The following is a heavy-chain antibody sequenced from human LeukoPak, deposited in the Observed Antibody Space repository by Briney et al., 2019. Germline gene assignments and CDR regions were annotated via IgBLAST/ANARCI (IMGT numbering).Heavy chain of an antibody. CDR2: ISGSGDST. CDR1: GFTFSSYD. D-gene: IGHD3-16*01. J-gene: IGHJ4*02. V-gene: IGHV3-23*01. CDR3: AKDSAFGGEDS. Sequence: GGSLRLSCAASGFTFSSYDMHWVRQAPGKGLEWVSTISGSGDSTYYADSVKGRFTISRDNSKNTLYLQMNSLRAEDTAVYYCAKDSAFGGEDSWGQGTLVTVSS.